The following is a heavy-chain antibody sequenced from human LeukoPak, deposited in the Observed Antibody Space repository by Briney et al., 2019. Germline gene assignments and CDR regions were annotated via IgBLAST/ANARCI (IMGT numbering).Heavy chain of an antibody. J-gene: IGHJ6*02. CDR3: ARDQDPQRWLQQWAYYYGMDV. V-gene: IGHV1-18*01. CDR2: ISAYNGNT. CDR1: GYTFTSYG. D-gene: IGHD5-24*01. Sequence: ASVKVSCKASGYTFTSYGISWVRQAPGQGLEWMGWISAYNGNTNYAQKLQGRVTMTTDTSTSTAYMELRSLRSDDTAVYYGARDQDPQRWLQQWAYYYGMDVWGQGTTVTVSS.